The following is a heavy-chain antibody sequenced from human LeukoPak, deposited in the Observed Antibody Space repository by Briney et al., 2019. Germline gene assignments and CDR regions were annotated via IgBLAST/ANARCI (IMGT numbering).Heavy chain of an antibody. Sequence: ASVKVSCKASGYTFTGYYMHWVRQAPGQGLEWMGWINPNSGGTNYAQKFQGRVTMTRDTSISTAYMELSRLRSDDTAVYYCARFLVVAATPSYYYYGMDVWGQGTTVAVSS. V-gene: IGHV1-2*02. CDR2: INPNSGGT. CDR1: GYTFTGYY. D-gene: IGHD2-15*01. J-gene: IGHJ6*02. CDR3: ARFLVVAATPSYYYYGMDV.